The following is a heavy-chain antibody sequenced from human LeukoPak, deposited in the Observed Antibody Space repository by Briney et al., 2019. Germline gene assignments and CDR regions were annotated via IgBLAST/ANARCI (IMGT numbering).Heavy chain of an antibody. Sequence: GGSLRLSCAASGFTFDDYAMHWARQAPGKGLEWVSGISWNSGSIGYADSVKGRFTISRDNAKNSLYLQMNSLRAEDTALYYCTKDIGRWFGTNYFDYWGQGTLVTVSS. J-gene: IGHJ4*02. CDR2: ISWNSGSI. CDR1: GFTFDDYA. V-gene: IGHV3-9*01. CDR3: TKDIGRWFGTNYFDY. D-gene: IGHD3-10*01.